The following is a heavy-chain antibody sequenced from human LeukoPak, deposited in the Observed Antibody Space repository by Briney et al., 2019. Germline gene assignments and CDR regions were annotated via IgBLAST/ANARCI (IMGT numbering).Heavy chain of an antibody. D-gene: IGHD3-22*01. CDR2: INPSGGST. J-gene: IGHJ4*02. CDR3: ARDLGYYDSSGYYYEGY. CDR1: GYTFTSYY. V-gene: IGHV1-46*01. Sequence: ASVKVSCKASGYTFTSYYMHWVRQAPGQGLEWMGIINPSGGSTSYAQKFQGRVTMTRDTSTSTVYMELSSLRSEDTAVYYCARDLGYYDSSGYYYEGYWGQGTLVTVSS.